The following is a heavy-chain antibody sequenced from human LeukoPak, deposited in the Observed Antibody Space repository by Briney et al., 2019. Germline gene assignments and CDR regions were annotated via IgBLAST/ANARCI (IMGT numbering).Heavy chain of an antibody. V-gene: IGHV4-39*07. Sequence: SETLSLTCTVSGGSISSSSYYWGWIRQPPGKGLEWIGSIYYSGSTYYNPSLKSRVTILVDTSKNQFSLKLSSVTAADTAVYYCARGGTYSSSLIGGYYYYMDVWGKGTTVTVSS. CDR3: ARGGTYSSSLIGGYYYYMDV. J-gene: IGHJ6*03. D-gene: IGHD6-6*01. CDR1: GGSISSSSYY. CDR2: IYYSGST.